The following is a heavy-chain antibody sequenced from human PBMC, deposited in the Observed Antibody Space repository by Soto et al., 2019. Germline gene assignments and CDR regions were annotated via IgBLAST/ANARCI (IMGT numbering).Heavy chain of an antibody. Sequence: HPGGSLRLSCAASGFTFTTYGMHWVRQAPGKGLEWVAVISDDGSNEYYADSVNGRFTISRDNSKNTLYLQMNSLRAEDTAVYYCAKDPHYGDLHFDYWGQGTLVTVSS. V-gene: IGHV3-30*18. D-gene: IGHD4-17*01. CDR3: AKDPHYGDLHFDY. J-gene: IGHJ4*02. CDR2: ISDDGSNE. CDR1: GFTFTTYG.